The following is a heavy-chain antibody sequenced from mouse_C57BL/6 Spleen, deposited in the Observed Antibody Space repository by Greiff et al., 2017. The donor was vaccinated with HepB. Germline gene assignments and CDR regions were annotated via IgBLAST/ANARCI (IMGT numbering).Heavy chain of an antibody. J-gene: IGHJ2*01. D-gene: IGHD1-1*01. CDR2: IYPRSGNT. Sequence: VQLQQSGAELARPGASVKLSCKASGYTFTSYGISWVKQRTGQGLEWIGEIYPRSGNTYYNEKFKGKATLTADKSSSTAYMELRSLTSEDSAVYFCARVVDYYGSSGDYWGQGTTLTVSS. V-gene: IGHV1-81*01. CDR3: ARVVDYYGSSGDY. CDR1: GYTFTSYG.